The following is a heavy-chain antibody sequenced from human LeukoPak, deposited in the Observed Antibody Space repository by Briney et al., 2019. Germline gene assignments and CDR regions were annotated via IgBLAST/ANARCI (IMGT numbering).Heavy chain of an antibody. D-gene: IGHD4-17*01. J-gene: IGHJ4*02. Sequence: PSETLSLTCDVYGGSFSGYYWSWIRQPPGKGLEWIGEINHSGSTNYNPSLKSRVTISVDTSKNQFSLKLSSVTAADTAVYYCAHTPDYGDYGGALRYWGQGTLVTVSS. V-gene: IGHV4-34*01. CDR2: INHSGST. CDR1: GGSFSGYY. CDR3: AHTPDYGDYGGALRY.